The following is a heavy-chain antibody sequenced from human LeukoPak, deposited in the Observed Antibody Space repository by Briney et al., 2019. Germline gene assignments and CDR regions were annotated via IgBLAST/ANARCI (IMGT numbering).Heavy chain of an antibody. CDR1: GGSISSYY. J-gene: IGHJ4*02. Sequence: SETLSLTCTVSGGSISSYYWGWIRQPAGRGLEWIGRIYTSGSTNYNPSLKSRVTMSVDTSKNQFSLKLSSVTAADTAVYYCASSEDTAMTDLDYWGQGTLVTVSS. V-gene: IGHV4-4*07. CDR3: ASSEDTAMTDLDY. CDR2: IYTSGST. D-gene: IGHD5-18*01.